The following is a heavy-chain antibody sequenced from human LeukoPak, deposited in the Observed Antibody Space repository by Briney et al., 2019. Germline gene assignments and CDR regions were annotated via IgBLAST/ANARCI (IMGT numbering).Heavy chain of an antibody. CDR1: GFTFSSYA. D-gene: IGHD2-15*01. CDR2: ISASGRTT. J-gene: IGHJ4*02. V-gene: IGHV3-23*01. Sequence: GGSLRLSCAAAGFTFSSYALSWVRQAPGKGLEWVSHISASGRTTDYADSVKGRFTISRDNSKNTVYLQMNSLRAEDTAVYYCAELYSGGSCYWNYWGQGTLVTVSS. CDR3: AELYSGGSCYWNY.